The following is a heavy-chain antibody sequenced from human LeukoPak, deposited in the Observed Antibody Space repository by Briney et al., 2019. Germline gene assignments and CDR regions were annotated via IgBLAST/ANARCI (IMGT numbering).Heavy chain of an antibody. CDR3: ARLLGSSGWYPPYYFDY. Sequence: SETLSLTCTVSGGSISSSSYYWGWIRQPPGKGLEWIGSIYYSGSTYYNPSLKSRVTISVDTSKNQFSLKLSSVTAADTAVYDCARLLGSSGWYPPYYFDYWGQGTLVTVSS. V-gene: IGHV4-39*01. CDR1: GGSISSSSYY. CDR2: IYYSGST. J-gene: IGHJ4*02. D-gene: IGHD6-19*01.